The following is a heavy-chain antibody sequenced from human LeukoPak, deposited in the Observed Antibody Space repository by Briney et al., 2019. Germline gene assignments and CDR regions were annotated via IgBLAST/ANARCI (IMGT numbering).Heavy chain of an antibody. Sequence: GSLRLSCAASGFPFSSYEMNWVRQAPGKGLEWVGFIRSKVYGGTPEYAASVKGRFTISRDDSKGIAYLQMNSLKTEDTAVYYCTRDQTPYYWGQGTLVTVSS. CDR1: GFPFSSYE. V-gene: IGHV3-49*04. CDR3: TRDQTPYY. CDR2: IRSKVYGGTP. J-gene: IGHJ4*02.